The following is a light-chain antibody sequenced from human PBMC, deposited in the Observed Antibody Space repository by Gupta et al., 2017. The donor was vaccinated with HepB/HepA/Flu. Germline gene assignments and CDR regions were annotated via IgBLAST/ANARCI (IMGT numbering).Light chain of an antibody. V-gene: IGKV3-20*01. J-gene: IGKJ5*01. Sequence: EVVSTKSPGLLSLSPGDGATVSCRASQNCNRSKLGWYQQKPGQAPRLLIYASSTRATGIPDRFSGTGSGTDFTLIISILEPEDFAVYYCQHYGSSPPIMFGQGTRLEIK. CDR1: QNCNRSK. CDR2: ASS. CDR3: QHYGSSPPIM.